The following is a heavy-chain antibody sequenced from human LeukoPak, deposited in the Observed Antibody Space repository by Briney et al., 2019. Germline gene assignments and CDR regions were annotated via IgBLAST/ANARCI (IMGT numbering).Heavy chain of an antibody. J-gene: IGHJ4*02. CDR3: ASPSYDFWSGYLDY. CDR1: GFTFSSYS. Sequence: PGGSLRLSCAASGFTFSSYSMNWVRQAPGKGLEWVSYISSSSSTIYYADSVKGRFTISRDNAKNSLYLQMNSLRAEDTAVYYCASPSYDFWSGYLDYWGQGTLVTVSS. V-gene: IGHV3-48*01. CDR2: ISSSSSTI. D-gene: IGHD3-3*01.